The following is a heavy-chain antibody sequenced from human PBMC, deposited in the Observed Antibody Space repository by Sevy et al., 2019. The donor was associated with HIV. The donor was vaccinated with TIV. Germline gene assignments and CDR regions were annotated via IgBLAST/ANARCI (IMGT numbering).Heavy chain of an antibody. Sequence: SETLSLTCTVSGGSISSNYWSWIRQPPGKGLEWVGSVYDRGSTNYNSSLRSRVTISIDTSRSQVSLRLSSVTAADTADYYCARLKRGDYDYDSAADRAALRSRPFDHWGQGTRVTVSS. D-gene: IGHD4-17*01. CDR2: VYDRGST. CDR1: GGSISSNY. V-gene: IGHV4-59*12. J-gene: IGHJ4*02. CDR3: ARLKRGDYDYDSAADRAALRSRPFDH.